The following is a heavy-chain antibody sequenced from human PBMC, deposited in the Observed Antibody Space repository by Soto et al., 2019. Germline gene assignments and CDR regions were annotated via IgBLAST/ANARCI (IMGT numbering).Heavy chain of an antibody. J-gene: IGHJ6*02. D-gene: IGHD6-19*01. CDR2: IKSKTDGGTT. Sequence: EVQLVESGGGLVKPGGSLRLSCAASGFTFSNAWMNWVRQAPGKGLEWVGRIKSKTDGGTTDYAAPVKGRFTISRDDSKNTLYLQMNSLKTEDTAVYYCTSPSGWYYYYGMDVWGQGTTVTVSS. CDR3: TSPSGWYYYYGMDV. CDR1: GFTFSNAW. V-gene: IGHV3-15*07.